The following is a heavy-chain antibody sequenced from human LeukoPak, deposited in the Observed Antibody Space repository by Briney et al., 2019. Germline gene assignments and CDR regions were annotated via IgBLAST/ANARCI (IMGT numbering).Heavy chain of an antibody. V-gene: IGHV3-23*01. Sequence: GGSLRLSCAASGFTFSSYAMSWVRHAPGKGLEWVSAISGSGGSTYYADSVKGRFTISRDNSKNTLYLQMNSLRAEDTAVYYCAKVSFRYYYDSSGYSHDYWGQGTLVTVSS. CDR1: GFTFSSYA. J-gene: IGHJ4*02. CDR3: AKVSFRYYYDSSGYSHDY. D-gene: IGHD3-22*01. CDR2: ISGSGGST.